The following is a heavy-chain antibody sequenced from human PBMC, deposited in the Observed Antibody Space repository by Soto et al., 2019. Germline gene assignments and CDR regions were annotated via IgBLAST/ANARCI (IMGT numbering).Heavy chain of an antibody. D-gene: IGHD2-2*01. CDR2: ISGGGGGRT. V-gene: IGHV3-23*01. CDR1: GFTFTNYG. CDR3: AKQPASIRTFGY. J-gene: IGHJ4*02. Sequence: GVLXLSCSASGFTFTNYGMNWVRQAAGKGLEWVSTISGGGGGRTNYADSVKGRFTISRDNAKNTLYLQMNSLRAEDTAVYYCAKQPASIRTFGYWGQGARVTVS.